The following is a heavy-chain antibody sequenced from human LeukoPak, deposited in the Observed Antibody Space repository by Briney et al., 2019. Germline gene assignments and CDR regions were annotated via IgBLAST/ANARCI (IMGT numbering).Heavy chain of an antibody. V-gene: IGHV4-59*04. CDR1: GGSISSYY. D-gene: IGHD4-17*01. J-gene: IGHJ2*01. CDR2: IFYSGST. Sequence: SETLSLTCTVSGGSISSYYWSWIRQPPGKGLEWIGSIFYSGSTYYNPSLKSRVTISVDTSKNQFSLNLTSVTAADTAVYYCARPATVTTSFWYFDLWGRGTQVTVSS. CDR3: ARPATVTTSFWYFDL.